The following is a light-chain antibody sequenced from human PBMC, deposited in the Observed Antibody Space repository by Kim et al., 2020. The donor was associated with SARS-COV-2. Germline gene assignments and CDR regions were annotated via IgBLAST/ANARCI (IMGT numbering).Light chain of an antibody. CDR2: GVS. J-gene: IGLJ3*02. CDR1: SCESGARNF. CDR3: SSYIRASSFG. V-gene: IGLV2-14*04. Sequence: GLSITITCTWPSCESGARNFVSWYQQHQDNAPKLMFYGVSERPSGVSHRFSGSKSGNTATLTISGLQAEDEADYYCSSYIRASSFGFGGGTQLTVL.